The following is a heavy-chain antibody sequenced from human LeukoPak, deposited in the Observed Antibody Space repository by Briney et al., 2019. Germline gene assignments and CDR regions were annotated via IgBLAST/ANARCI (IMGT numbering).Heavy chain of an antibody. CDR2: IKFDGSLA. J-gene: IGHJ2*01. Sequence: GGSLRLSCGASGFTFSTYWIHWVRQAPGKGLVWVSQIKFDGSLASYADSVKGRFTISRDNAKNTLYLQMNSLGTEDTAVYYYVTGHYDSRVYFDLWGRGTLVTVSS. CDR1: GFTFSTYW. CDR3: VTGHYDSRVYFDL. D-gene: IGHD3-16*01. V-gene: IGHV3-74*01.